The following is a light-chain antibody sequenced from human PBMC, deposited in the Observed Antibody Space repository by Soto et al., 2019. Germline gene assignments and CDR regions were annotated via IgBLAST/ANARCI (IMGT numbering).Light chain of an antibody. CDR3: QKSYSTPWT. V-gene: IGKV1-39*01. CDR2: AAS. CDR1: QSVSGC. J-gene: IGKJ1*01. Sequence: EIQMNQSPSTLSSSLGETVTVTCRASQSVSGCLAWYQQKPGKAPKLLIYAASSLQSGVPSRLSGSGSGTDLNLTISSLQPEDFATYYCQKSYSTPWTCGQGTKVEI.